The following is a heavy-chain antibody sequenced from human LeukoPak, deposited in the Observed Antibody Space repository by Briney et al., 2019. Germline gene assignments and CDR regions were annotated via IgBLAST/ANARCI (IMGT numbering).Heavy chain of an antibody. D-gene: IGHD3-10*01. CDR3: ARGGFGELFRFDY. CDR2: MNPKSGGT. V-gene: IGHV1-2*02. Sequence: ASVKVSCKASGYTFTGYYVHWVRQAPGQGLEWMGWMNPKSGGTNYAQKFEARVTMNRDTSISTAYMELSRLRFDDTAVYYCARGGFGELFRFDYWGQGTLVTVSS. J-gene: IGHJ4*02. CDR1: GYTFTGYY.